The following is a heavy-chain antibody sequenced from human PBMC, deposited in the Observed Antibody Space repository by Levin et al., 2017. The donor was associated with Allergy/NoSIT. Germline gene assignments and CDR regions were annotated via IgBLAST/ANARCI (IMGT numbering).Heavy chain of an antibody. CDR1: GFSFDTSG. V-gene: IGHV3-23*01. CDR2: INGGGGTT. Sequence: GGSLRLSCAVSGFSFDTSGMSWVRQAPGKGLEWVSTINGGGGTTYYADSVKGRFTISRDNSKNTLYLRMNILRAEDTAVYYCAKVRYDGMPTGFDYWGQGTLVTVSS. CDR3: AKVRYDGMPTGFDY. J-gene: IGHJ4*02. D-gene: IGHD2-2*01.